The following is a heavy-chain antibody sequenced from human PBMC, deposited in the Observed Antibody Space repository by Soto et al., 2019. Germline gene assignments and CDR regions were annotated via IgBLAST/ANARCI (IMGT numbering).Heavy chain of an antibody. Sequence: PSETLSLTCTVSGGSISSGGYYWSWIRQHPGKGLEWIGYIYYSGSTYYNPSLKSRVTISVDTSKNQFSLKLSSVTAADTAVYYCARGVRGWLQPHRNWFDPWGQGTLVTVPS. J-gene: IGHJ5*02. CDR3: ARGVRGWLQPHRNWFDP. D-gene: IGHD5-12*01. V-gene: IGHV4-31*03. CDR2: IYYSGST. CDR1: GGSISSGGYY.